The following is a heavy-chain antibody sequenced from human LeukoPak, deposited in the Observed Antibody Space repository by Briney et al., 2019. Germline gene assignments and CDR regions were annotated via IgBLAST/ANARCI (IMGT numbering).Heavy chain of an antibody. CDR3: AKDQFYHDYVPGWFDP. Sequence: GGSLRLSCAASGFTFTSDAMSWVRQAPGKGLEWVSGIRGSGGSTYYADSVKGRFIISRENSKKILYLQMNSLRAEDTAVYYCAKDQFYHDYVPGWFDPWGQGTLVTVSS. V-gene: IGHV3-23*01. CDR2: IRGSGGST. J-gene: IGHJ5*02. D-gene: IGHD3-16*01. CDR1: GFTFTSDA.